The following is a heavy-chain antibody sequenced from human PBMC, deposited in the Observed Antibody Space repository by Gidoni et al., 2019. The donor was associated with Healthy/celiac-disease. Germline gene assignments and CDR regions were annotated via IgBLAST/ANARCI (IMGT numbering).Heavy chain of an antibody. CDR3: ARDFMQPVSRYYFYLMDV. J-gene: IGHJ6*02. CDR1: GVSVSSGGSY. Sequence: QVQLQESGPGLVKPSETLSLSCSVSGVSVSSGGSYCSWFRQPPGKGLEWIGYISYRGFTNYNPSLKSRVTISVDTSKDQFSLKLSSVTAADSAIYYCARDFMQPVSRYYFYLMDVWGQGTTVTVSS. D-gene: IGHD3-9*01. V-gene: IGHV4-61*08. CDR2: ISYRGFT.